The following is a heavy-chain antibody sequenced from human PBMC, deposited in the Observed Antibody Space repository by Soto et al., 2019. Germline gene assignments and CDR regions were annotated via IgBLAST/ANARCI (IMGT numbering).Heavy chain of an antibody. CDR2: IYYSGST. J-gene: IGHJ3*02. CDR3: ARVGGSGYCSAPGDAFDI. CDR1: GGSISSYY. D-gene: IGHD3-22*01. V-gene: IGHV4-59*01. Sequence: SETLSLTCTVSGGSISSYYWSWIRQPPGKGLEWIGYIYYSGSTNYNPSLKSRVTISVDTSKNQFSLKLSSVTAADTAVYYCARVGGSGYCSAPGDAFDIWGQGTMVTVSS.